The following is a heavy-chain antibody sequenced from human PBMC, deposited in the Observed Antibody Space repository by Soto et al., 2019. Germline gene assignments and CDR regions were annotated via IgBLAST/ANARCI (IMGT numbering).Heavy chain of an antibody. CDR3: ARESLLCGGGDCYFIAPFDS. CDR2: TRNKARAFFI. CDR1: GFSFSDHH. Sequence: EVRLVESGGGLVQPGGSLRLSCAASGFSFSDHHIDWVRQAPGKGLEWVGRTRNKARAFFIDYAASVTGRFSISRDDSENSLYLQMTSLRTEDTAVYYCARESLLCGGGDCYFIAPFDSWGQGTLVTVSS. V-gene: IGHV3-72*01. D-gene: IGHD2-21*01. J-gene: IGHJ4*02.